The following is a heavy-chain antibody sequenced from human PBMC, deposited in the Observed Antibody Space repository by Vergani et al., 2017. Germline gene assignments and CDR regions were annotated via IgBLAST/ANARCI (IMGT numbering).Heavy chain of an antibody. CDR2: IPHSGDT. Sequence: QVQLQESGPGLVKPSETLTLTCDVSDSSIMTNPYWGWFRQSPGKGLEWIGCIPHSGDTHYNSSLKCRVSISIVSSSKFSLSLTSVTAADTAIYYCARHRGSGGVFPSSYFYGMDVWGHGTTVTVSS. J-gene: IGHJ6*02. V-gene: IGHV4-38-2*01. CDR1: DSSIMTNPY. CDR3: ARHRGSGGVFPSSYFYGMDV. D-gene: IGHD3-10*01.